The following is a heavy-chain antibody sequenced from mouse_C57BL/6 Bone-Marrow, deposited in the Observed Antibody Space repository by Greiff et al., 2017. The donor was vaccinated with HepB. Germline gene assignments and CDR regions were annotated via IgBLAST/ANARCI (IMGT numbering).Heavy chain of an antibody. V-gene: IGHV1-18*01. CDR3: SRSVGLLLPYWYFDV. J-gene: IGHJ1*03. D-gene: IGHD2-3*01. Sequence: EVQLQQSGPELVKPGASVKIPCKASGYTFTDYNMDWVKQSHGKSLEWIGDINPNNGGTIYNQKFKGKATLTVDKSSSTAYMELRSLTSEATAVYYCSRSVGLLLPYWYFDVWGTGTTVTVSS. CDR1: GYTFTDYN. CDR2: INPNNGGT.